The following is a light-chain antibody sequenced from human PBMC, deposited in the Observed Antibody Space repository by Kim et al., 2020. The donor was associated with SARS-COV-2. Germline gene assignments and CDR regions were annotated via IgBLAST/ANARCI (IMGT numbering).Light chain of an antibody. CDR3: QAWDSSTSSWV. Sequence: PGQKVSITCSGDELGDKYVCWYQQKPGQSPVLVIYQDNKWPSGIPERFSGSNSGNTATLTISGTQALDEADYYCQAWDSSTSSWVFGGGTQLTVL. V-gene: IGLV3-1*01. CDR2: QDN. CDR1: ELGDKY. J-gene: IGLJ3*02.